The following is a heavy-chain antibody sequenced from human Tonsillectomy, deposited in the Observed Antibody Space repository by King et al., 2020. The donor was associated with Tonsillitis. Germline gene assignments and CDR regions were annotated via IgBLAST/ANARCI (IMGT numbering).Heavy chain of an antibody. Sequence: VQLVESGGGVVQPGRSLRLSCASSGFVFRSYGMHWVRQAPGKGLEWVAVISFDATRENYGDSVKGRFIISRDNSKNTLYLQMNSLRAEDTAVYYCARERLYSSGWGIDYWGQGSLVTVSS. V-gene: IGHV3-33*05. CDR1: GFVFRSYG. J-gene: IGHJ4*02. CDR2: ISFDATRE. D-gene: IGHD6-19*01. CDR3: ARERLYSSGWGIDY.